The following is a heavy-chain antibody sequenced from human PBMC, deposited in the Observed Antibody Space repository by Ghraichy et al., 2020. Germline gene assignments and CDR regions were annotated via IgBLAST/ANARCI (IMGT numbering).Heavy chain of an antibody. Sequence: SCAISGDSVSSNSAAWNWIRQSPSRGLEWLGRTYYRSKWYNDYAVSVKSRITINPDTSKNQFSLQLNSVTPEDTAVYYCARDLDTAIVQQNWFDPWGQGTLVTVSS. D-gene: IGHD5-18*01. J-gene: IGHJ5*02. CDR1: GDSVSSNSAA. V-gene: IGHV6-1*01. CDR2: TYYRSKWYN. CDR3: ARDLDTAIVQQNWFDP.